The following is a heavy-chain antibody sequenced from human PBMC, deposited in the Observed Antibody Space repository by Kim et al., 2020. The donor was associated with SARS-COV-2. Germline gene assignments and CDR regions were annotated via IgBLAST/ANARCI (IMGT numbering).Heavy chain of an antibody. CDR1: GYTFTGYY. CDR2: INPNSGGT. V-gene: IGHV1-2*02. J-gene: IGHJ3*02. CDR3: AREGMTANAFDI. Sequence: ASVKVSCKASGYTFTGYYMHWVRQAPGQGLEWMGWINPNSGGTNYAQKFQGRVTMTRDTSISTAYMELSRLRSDDTAVYYCAREGMTANAFDIWCQGTMVTVSS.